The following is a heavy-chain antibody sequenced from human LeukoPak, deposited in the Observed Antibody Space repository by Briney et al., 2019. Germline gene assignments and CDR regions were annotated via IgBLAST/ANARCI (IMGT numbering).Heavy chain of an antibody. CDR1: GFTFSSYA. CDR2: ISGSGGST. CDR3: AKVRPRGYQLLRGFYFDS. V-gene: IGHV3-23*01. D-gene: IGHD3-16*02. J-gene: IGHJ4*02. Sequence: PGGSLRLSCAASGFTFSSYAMSWVRQAPGKGLEWVSAISGSGGSTYYADSVKGRFTISRDNSKNTLYLQMNSLRAEDTAVYFCAKVRPRGYQLLRGFYFDSWGQGTLVTISS.